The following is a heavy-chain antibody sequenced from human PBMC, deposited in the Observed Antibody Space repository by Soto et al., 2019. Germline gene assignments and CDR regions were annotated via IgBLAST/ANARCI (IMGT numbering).Heavy chain of an antibody. CDR3: ASSIAAAGPYYYYGMDV. J-gene: IGHJ6*02. CDR2: IIPIFGTA. Sequence: SVQVSCKASGGTFSSYAISWVRQAPGHGLEWMGGIIPIFGTANYAQKFQGRVTITADESTSTAYMELSSLRSEDTAVYYCASSIAAAGPYYYYGMDVWGQGTTVTVSS. CDR1: GGTFSSYA. D-gene: IGHD6-13*01. V-gene: IGHV1-69*13.